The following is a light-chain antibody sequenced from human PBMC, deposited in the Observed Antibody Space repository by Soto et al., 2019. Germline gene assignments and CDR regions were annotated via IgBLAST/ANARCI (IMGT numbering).Light chain of an antibody. CDR3: GTWDSNLRIVV. CDR1: TSNIGNNY. J-gene: IGLJ2*01. V-gene: IGLV1-51*01. Sequence: QSALTQPPSVSAAPGQKVTISCSGSTSNIGNNYVSWFQQLPGTAPKLLIYDNHKRPSGIPDRFSASKSGTSATLAITGLQTGDEADYHCGTWDSNLRIVVFGRGTKLTVL. CDR2: DNH.